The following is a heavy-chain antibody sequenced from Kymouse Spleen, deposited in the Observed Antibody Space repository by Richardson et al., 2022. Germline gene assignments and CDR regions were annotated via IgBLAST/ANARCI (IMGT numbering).Heavy chain of an antibody. Sequence: QVQLVESGGGVVQPGRSLRLSCAASGFTFSSYGMHWVRQAPGKGLEWVAVISYDGSNKYYADSVKGRFTISRDNSKNTLYLQMNSLRAEDTAVYYCAKELPDAGFDIWGQGTMVTVSS. CDR1: GFTFSSYG. D-gene: IGHD2-15*01,IGHD2-8*01,IGHD4-23*01. V-gene: IGHV3-30*18. CDR3: AKELPDAGFDI. CDR2: ISYDGSNK. J-gene: IGHJ3*02.